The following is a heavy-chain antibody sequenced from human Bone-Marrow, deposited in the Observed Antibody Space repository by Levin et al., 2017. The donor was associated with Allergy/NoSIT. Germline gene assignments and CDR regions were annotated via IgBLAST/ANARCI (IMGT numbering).Heavy chain of an antibody. Sequence: SGPTLVKPTQTLTLTCTFSGFSLTSGAVGVAWIRQPPGKALEWLAAIYSDDDKRYSPPLKNRLTITKDTPRNQVVLTMTNMDPVDTGTYFCARLVGDCVDGVCYSWWCEPWGPGTLVTVSS. V-gene: IGHV2-5*02. D-gene: IGHD2-8*02. CDR2: IYSDDDK. CDR3: ARLVGDCVDGVCYSWWCEP. J-gene: IGHJ5*02. CDR1: GFSLTSGAVG.